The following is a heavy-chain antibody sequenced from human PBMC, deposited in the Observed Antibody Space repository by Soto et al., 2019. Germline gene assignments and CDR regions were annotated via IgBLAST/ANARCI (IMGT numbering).Heavy chain of an antibody. V-gene: IGHV1-8*01. Sequence: QVPLVQSGAEVKKPGASVKVSCKASGYTFNSYDINWVRQAPGQGLEWMGWMNGNSGDTGYAQQFQGRVTMTRDTSIRTAYMELSNLRLEDTALYFCARVGAEPGYQPANFDYWGQGTLVTVSS. J-gene: IGHJ4*02. CDR2: MNGNSGDT. CDR3: ARVGAEPGYQPANFDY. D-gene: IGHD3-9*01. CDR1: GYTFNSYD.